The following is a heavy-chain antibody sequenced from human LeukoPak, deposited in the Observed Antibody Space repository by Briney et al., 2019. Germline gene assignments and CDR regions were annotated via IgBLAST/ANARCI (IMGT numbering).Heavy chain of an antibody. Sequence: GESLQISCKGSGYSFTNYWIAWVRQMPGKGLEWMGIIYPGDSDTRYSPSFQGQVTISADKSISTAYLQWSSLKASDTAMYYCASRGYYDSSGYYNFDYWGQGTLVTVSS. CDR3: ASRGYYDSSGYYNFDY. CDR2: IYPGDSDT. D-gene: IGHD3-22*01. J-gene: IGHJ4*02. V-gene: IGHV5-51*01. CDR1: GYSFTNYW.